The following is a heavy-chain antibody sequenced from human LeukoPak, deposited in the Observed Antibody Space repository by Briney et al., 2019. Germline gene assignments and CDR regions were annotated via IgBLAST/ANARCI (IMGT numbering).Heavy chain of an antibody. CDR1: GYTLTELS. CDR3: ARAYYYGSGSNYYYYYMDV. J-gene: IGHJ6*03. V-gene: IGHV1-24*01. CDR2: FDPEDGET. Sequence: ASVKVSCKVSGYTLTELSMHWVRQAPGKGLEWMGGFDPEDGETIYAQKFQGRVTMTEDTSTDTAYMELSSLRSEDTAVYYCARAYYYGSGSNYYYYYMDVWGKGTTVTVSS. D-gene: IGHD3-10*01.